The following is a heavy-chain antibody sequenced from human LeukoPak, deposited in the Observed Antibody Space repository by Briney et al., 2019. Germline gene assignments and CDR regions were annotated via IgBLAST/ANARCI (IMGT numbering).Heavy chain of an antibody. CDR2: IYSSGTT. CDR3: ARGRAWELPDYFQL. V-gene: IGHV4-38-2*02. D-gene: IGHD1-26*01. CDR1: GFSISSGYY. J-gene: IGHJ1*01. Sequence: SETLSLTCSVSGFSISSGYYWGWIRRPPGKGLQWIGYIYSSGTTKYNPSLKSRVTISLDMPNNQISLILTSVTAADTAVYYCARGRAWELPDYFQLWGQGTLVTVSS.